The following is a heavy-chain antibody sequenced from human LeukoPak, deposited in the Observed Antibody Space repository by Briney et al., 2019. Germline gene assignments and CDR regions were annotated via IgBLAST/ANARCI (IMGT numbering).Heavy chain of an antibody. J-gene: IGHJ4*02. V-gene: IGHV3-72*01. Sequence: PGGSLRLSCAVSGFTFSDYYMYLVLQAPGKGLNWVGRIRNKANSYTTEYAASVKGRFTISRDDSKNSRYLQMNSLKAEDTAVYYCARGVLWSGYFYFDYWGQGTLVTVSS. CDR3: ARGVLWSGYFYFDY. D-gene: IGHD3-3*01. CDR1: GFTFSDYY. CDR2: IRNKANSYTT.